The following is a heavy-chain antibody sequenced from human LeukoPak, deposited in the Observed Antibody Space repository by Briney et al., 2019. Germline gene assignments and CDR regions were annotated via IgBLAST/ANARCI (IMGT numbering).Heavy chain of an antibody. V-gene: IGHV4-31*01. CDR3: ARDRGYCSSTSCYRHFDY. J-gene: IGHJ4*02. CDR1: GGSISSGGYY. Sequence: SETLSLTCTVSGGSISSGGYYWSWIRQHPGKGLEWIGYIYYSGSTYYNPSLKSQVTISVDTSKNQFSLKLSSVTAADTAVYYCARDRGYCSSTSCYRHFDYWGQGTLVTVSS. CDR2: IYYSGST. D-gene: IGHD2-2*01.